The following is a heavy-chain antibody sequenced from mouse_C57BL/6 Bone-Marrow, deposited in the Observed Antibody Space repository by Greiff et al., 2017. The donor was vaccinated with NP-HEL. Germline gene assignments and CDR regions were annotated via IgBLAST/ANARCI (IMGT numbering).Heavy chain of an antibody. J-gene: IGHJ1*03. CDR2: ISDGGSYT. Sequence: EVQLVESGGGLVKPGGSLKLSCAASGFTFSSYAMSWVRQTPEKRLEWVATISDGGSYTYYPDNVKGRFTISRDNAKNNLYLQMSHLKSEDTAMYDCARDTLVGYFDVWGTGTTVTVSS. CDR3: ARDTLVGYFDV. CDR1: GFTFSSYA. V-gene: IGHV5-4*01.